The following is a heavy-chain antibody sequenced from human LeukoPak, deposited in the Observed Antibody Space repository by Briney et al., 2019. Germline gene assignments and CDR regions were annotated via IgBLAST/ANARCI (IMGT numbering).Heavy chain of an antibody. D-gene: IGHD5-24*01. Sequence: GGSLRLSCAAPGFTFSSHWMSWVRQAPGKGLQWVASIKQDGSEIHYVDSVRGRFTISRDNAENSLYLQMNSLRAEDTAVYYCARLLGMVTTYDIWGQGTMVTVSS. CDR3: ARLLGMVTTYDI. J-gene: IGHJ3*02. V-gene: IGHV3-7*04. CDR1: GFTFSSHW. CDR2: IKQDGSEI.